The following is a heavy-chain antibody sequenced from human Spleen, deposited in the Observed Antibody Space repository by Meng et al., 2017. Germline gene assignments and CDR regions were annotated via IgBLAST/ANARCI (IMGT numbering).Heavy chain of an antibody. CDR1: GGAFSDYY. V-gene: IGHV4-34*01. J-gene: IGHJ4*02. CDR2: INHSGST. D-gene: IGHD1-26*01. Sequence: QVQQPHGGQVWFKPSDTLSLTCVVSGGAFSDYYWSWIRQPPGKGLEWIGEINHSGSTNYNPSLKSRVTISVDTSKNQFSLKLSSVTAADTAVYYCARDRVGGTAAQFDYWGQGTLVTVSS. CDR3: ARDRVGGTAAQFDY.